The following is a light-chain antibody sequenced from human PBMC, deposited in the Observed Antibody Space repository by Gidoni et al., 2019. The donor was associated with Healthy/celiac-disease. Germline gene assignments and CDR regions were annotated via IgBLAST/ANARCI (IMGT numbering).Light chain of an antibody. J-gene: IGLJ2*01. CDR2: YDY. CDR1: SSNIGRNP. CDR3: AAWDDRLVGPV. V-gene: IGLV1-36*01. Sequence: QSVLTQPPSVSAAPRQRVTISCSGSSSNIGRNPVNWYPPLPGEAPRLLIYYDYLLASGVSHRLSGSKSGTAASLAITGLQAEYEAEYYCAAWDDRLVGPVFGGGTKLTVL.